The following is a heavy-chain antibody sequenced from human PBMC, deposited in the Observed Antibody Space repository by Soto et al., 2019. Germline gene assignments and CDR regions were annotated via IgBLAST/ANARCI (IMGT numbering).Heavy chain of an antibody. CDR1: GGSITSYY. Sequence: QVQLQESGPGLVKPSETLSLTCTVSGGSITSYYWNWIRQPPGKGLEWIGYISYSGTTKYNPSLKSRVTISEDTSKNQFPLKLTSVTAADTAVYYCARTSWIWDGMGYWGQGALVTVSS. J-gene: IGHJ4*02. V-gene: IGHV4-59*08. CDR3: ARTSWIWDGMGY. D-gene: IGHD5-12*01. CDR2: ISYSGTT.